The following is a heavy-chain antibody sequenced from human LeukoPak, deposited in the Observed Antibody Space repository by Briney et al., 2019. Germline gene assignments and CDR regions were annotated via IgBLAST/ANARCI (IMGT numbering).Heavy chain of an antibody. V-gene: IGHV3-23*01. CDR2: ISGSGGST. CDR1: GFTFSSYA. CDR3: AKADSITMVRGVIIG. J-gene: IGHJ4*02. D-gene: IGHD3-10*01. Sequence: GGSLRLSCAASGFTFSSYAMSWVRQAPGKGLEWVSAISGSGGSTYYADSVKGRFTISRDNSKNTLYLQMNSLRAEDTAVYYCAKADSITMVRGVIIGWGQGTLSPSPQ.